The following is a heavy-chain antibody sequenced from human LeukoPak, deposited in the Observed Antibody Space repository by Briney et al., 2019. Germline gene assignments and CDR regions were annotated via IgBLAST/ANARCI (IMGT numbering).Heavy chain of an antibody. D-gene: IGHD3-22*01. J-gene: IGHJ4*02. CDR3: ARVGDWLTMIVVWGYFDY. CDR2: IYHSGST. V-gene: IGHV4-38-2*02. CDR1: GYSISSGYY. Sequence: TSETLSLTCTVSGYSISSGYYWGWIRQPPGKGLEWIGSIYHSGSTYYNPSLKSRVTISVDTSKNQFSLKLSSVTAADTAVYYCARVGDWLTMIVVWGYFDYWGQGTLVTVSS.